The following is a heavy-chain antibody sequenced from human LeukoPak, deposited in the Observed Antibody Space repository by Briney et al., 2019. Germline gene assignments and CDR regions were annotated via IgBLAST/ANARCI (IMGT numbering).Heavy chain of an antibody. J-gene: IGHJ4*02. Sequence: GGPLRLSCAASGFTFSSYGMHWVRQAPGKGLEWVAFIRYDGSNKYYADSVKGRFTISRDNSKNTLYLQMNSLRAEDTAVYYCAKSEMATVVTTFDYWGQGTLVTVSS. CDR3: AKSEMATVVTTFDY. CDR2: IRYDGSNK. CDR1: GFTFSSYG. D-gene: IGHD5-24*01. V-gene: IGHV3-30*02.